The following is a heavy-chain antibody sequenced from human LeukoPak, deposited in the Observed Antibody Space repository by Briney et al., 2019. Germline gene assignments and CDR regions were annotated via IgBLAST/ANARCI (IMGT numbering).Heavy chain of an antibody. CDR1: GGSISSSNW. CDR3: ARPGFVGAHNWFDP. V-gene: IGHV4-4*02. Sequence: PSGALSLTCAVSGGSISSSNWWSWVRQPPGKGLEWIGEIYHSGSTNYNPSLKSRVTISVDKSKNQFSLKLSSVTAADTAVYYCARPGFVGAHNWFDPWGQGTLVTVSS. J-gene: IGHJ5*02. CDR2: IYHSGST. D-gene: IGHD2-21*01.